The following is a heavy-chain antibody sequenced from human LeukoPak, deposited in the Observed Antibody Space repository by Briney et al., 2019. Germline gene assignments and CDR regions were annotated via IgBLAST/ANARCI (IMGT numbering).Heavy chain of an antibody. CDR1: GFTVISNY. D-gene: IGHD4-11*01. CDR2: IYSGGST. V-gene: IGHV3-66*01. Sequence: PGGSLRLSCAASGFTVISNYMSWVRQAPGKGLEWVSVIYSGGSTNYADSVRGRFTISRGTSKNTLYLQMNSLRGEDTAVYYCVRDSNGFDPWGQGTLVTVSS. CDR3: VRDSNGFDP. J-gene: IGHJ5*02.